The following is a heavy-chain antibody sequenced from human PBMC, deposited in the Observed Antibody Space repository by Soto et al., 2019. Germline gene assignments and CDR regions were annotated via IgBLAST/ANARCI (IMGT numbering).Heavy chain of an antibody. Sequence: QVHLVQSGAEVKKPGASVQVSCMASGYTFTTYGIAWVRQAPGQGLEWLGWISAYNGNTNYAQKFQGRVTMTTETSTNTAYMEVRSLRSDDTAVYYCARDKGSKAWYYFFDFWGQGTLVTVSS. V-gene: IGHV1-18*01. CDR3: ARDKGSKAWYYFFDF. CDR2: ISAYNGNT. J-gene: IGHJ4*02. CDR1: GYTFTTYG. D-gene: IGHD1-26*01.